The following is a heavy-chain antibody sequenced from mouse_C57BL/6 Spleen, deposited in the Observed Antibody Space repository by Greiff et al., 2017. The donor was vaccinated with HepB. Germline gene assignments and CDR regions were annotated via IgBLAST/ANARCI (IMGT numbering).Heavy chain of an antibody. J-gene: IGHJ3*01. V-gene: IGHV5-4*01. CDR2: ISDGGSYT. CDR3: AREGRTSYSRFAY. Sequence: EVMLVESGGGLVKPGGSLKLSCAASGFTFSSYAMSWVRQTPEKRLEWVATISDGGSYTYYPDNVKGRFTISRDNAKNNLYLQMSHLKSEDTAMYYCAREGRTSYSRFAYWGQGTLVTVSA. D-gene: IGHD2-12*01. CDR1: GFTFSSYA.